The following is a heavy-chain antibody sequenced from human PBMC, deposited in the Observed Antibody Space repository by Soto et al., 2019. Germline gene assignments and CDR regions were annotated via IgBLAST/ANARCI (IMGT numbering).Heavy chain of an antibody. CDR1: GFTFSSYG. V-gene: IGHV3-33*01. CDR2: IWYDGSNK. CDR3: ARDEGSVPIFDY. J-gene: IGHJ4*02. Sequence: GGSLRLSCAASGFTFSSYGMHWVRQAPGKGLEWVAVIWYDGSNKYYADSVKGRFTISRDNSKNTLYLQMNSLRAEDTAVYYCARDEGSVPIFDYWGQGTLVTVSS.